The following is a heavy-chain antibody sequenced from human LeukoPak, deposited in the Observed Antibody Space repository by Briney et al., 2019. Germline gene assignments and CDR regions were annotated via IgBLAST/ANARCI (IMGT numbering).Heavy chain of an antibody. V-gene: IGHV3-49*04. CDR3: TREVGTRSPY. Sequence: GGSLRLSCTTSGFTFGDSAMSWVRQAPGKGLEWLGFIGSAQYGGTTEYVASVRGRFTISRDDSKSIAYLQMNSLRSEDTAVYYCTREVGTRSPYWGQGTLVTVSS. D-gene: IGHD2-8*01. CDR2: IGSAQYGGTT. CDR1: GFTFGDSA. J-gene: IGHJ4*02.